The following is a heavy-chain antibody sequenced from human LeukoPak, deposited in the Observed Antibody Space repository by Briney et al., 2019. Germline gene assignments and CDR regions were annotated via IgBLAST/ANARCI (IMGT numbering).Heavy chain of an antibody. CDR2: IYSGGST. V-gene: IGHV3-53*01. Sequence: PGGSLSLSCAASGFTFSSNYMSWVRQAPGKGLEWGSVIYSGGSTDYADSVKGRFTISRDNSKNTLYLQMNSLRAEDTAVYYCARNGYYDSSGYYLFDYWGQGNLVTVSS. J-gene: IGHJ4*02. CDR3: ARNGYYDSSGYYLFDY. D-gene: IGHD3-22*01. CDR1: GFTFSSNY.